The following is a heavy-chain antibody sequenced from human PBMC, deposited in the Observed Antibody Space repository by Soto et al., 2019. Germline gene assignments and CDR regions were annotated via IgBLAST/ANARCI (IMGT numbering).Heavy chain of an antibody. CDR1: GGSISSYY. D-gene: IGHD6-13*01. CDR2: IYTSGST. CDR3: ARGEYSSSWNYYYYGMDV. V-gene: IGHV4-4*07. Sequence: QVQLQESGPGLVKPSETLSLTCTVSGGSISSYYWSWIRQPAGKGLEWIGRIYTSGSTNYNPSLKSRVTMSVDTSKNQFSLKLSSVTAADTAVYYCARGEYSSSWNYYYYGMDVWGQGTTVTVSS. J-gene: IGHJ6*02.